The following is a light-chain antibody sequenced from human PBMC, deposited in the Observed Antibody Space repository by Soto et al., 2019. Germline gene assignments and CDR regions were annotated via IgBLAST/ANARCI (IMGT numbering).Light chain of an antibody. CDR2: DVT. CDR1: RSDVGGYNF. CDR3: CSYVGSYTSYV. V-gene: IGLV2-11*01. Sequence: QSALTQPRSVSGSPGQSVTISCTGTRSDVGGYNFVSWYQQHPGKAPKFMIYDVTKRPSGVPDRFSGSKSGNTASLTISGLQAEDEADYYCCSYVGSYTSYVFGTGTQLTVL. J-gene: IGLJ1*01.